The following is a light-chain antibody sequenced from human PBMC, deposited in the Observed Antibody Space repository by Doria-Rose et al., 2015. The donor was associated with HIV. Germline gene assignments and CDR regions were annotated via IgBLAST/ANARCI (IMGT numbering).Light chain of an antibody. V-gene: IGKV3-20*01. Sequence: TQSPGTLSLSPGERATLSCRASQSFSSTYLAWYEQKPGQAPSLLIYDGSTRATGIPDRFSASGSGTDFTLTISSLEPEDFALYYCHQYGTSWTFGQGTKVEI. J-gene: IGKJ1*01. CDR2: DGS. CDR3: HQYGTSWT. CDR1: QSFSSTY.